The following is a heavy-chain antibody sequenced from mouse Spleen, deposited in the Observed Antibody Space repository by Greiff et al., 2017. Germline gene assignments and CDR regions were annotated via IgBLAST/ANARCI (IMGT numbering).Heavy chain of an antibody. CDR2: IDPETGGT. CDR3: TRAPWFAY. CDR1: GYTFTSYW. V-gene: IGHV1-62-3*01. Sequence: QVQLQQPGAELVKPGASVKLSCKASGYTFTSYWMHWVKQRPGRGLEWIGRIDPETGGTAYNQKFKGKAILTADKSSSTAYMERRSLTSEDSAVYYCTRAPWFAYWGQGTLVTVSA. J-gene: IGHJ3*01.